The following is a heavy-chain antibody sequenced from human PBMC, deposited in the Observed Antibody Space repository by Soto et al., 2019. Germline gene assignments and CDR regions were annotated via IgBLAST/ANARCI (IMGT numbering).Heavy chain of an antibody. Sequence: PSETLSLTCTVSGDSMTISDFLWGWVRQSPGKGLECIGGIYYSGSAYYNPSLRSRATLSVDTSRNQFFLNVTSVTAADTAVYYCARLDYGDYKFDPWGQGTLVTVSS. CDR1: GDSMTISDFL. J-gene: IGHJ5*02. V-gene: IGHV4-39*01. CDR3: ARLDYGDYKFDP. D-gene: IGHD4-17*01. CDR2: IYYSGSA.